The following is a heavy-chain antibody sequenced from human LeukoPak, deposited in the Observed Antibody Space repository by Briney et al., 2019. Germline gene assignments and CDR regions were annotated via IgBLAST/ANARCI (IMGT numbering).Heavy chain of an antibody. D-gene: IGHD6-6*01. J-gene: IGHJ4*02. Sequence: GGSLRLSCAASGFTVSSNYMSWVRQAPGKGLEWVSVIYSGGSTYYADSVKGRFTISRDNSKNTLYLQMNSLRAEDTAVYYCARMGLLYSSSAEAFEYWGQGTLVTVSS. CDR2: IYSGGST. CDR3: ARMGLLYSSSAEAFEY. V-gene: IGHV3-66*01. CDR1: GFTVSSNY.